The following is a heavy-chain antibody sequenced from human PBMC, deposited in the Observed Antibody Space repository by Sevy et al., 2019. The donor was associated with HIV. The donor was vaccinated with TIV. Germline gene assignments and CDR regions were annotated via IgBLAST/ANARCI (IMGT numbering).Heavy chain of an antibody. Sequence: SETLSLTCSVSGGSITSNNYYWGWIRQPPGKGLEWIGSIYHSGNTYYNPSLKSRVTVSVDTSRSHFSLKVTSVAASDTAVYFCASQPWYRSTYYGFSLSRTFDSWGPGTLVTVSS. D-gene: IGHD6-19*01. CDR1: GGSITSNNYY. CDR3: ASQPWYRSTYYGFSLSRTFDS. CDR2: IYHSGNT. V-gene: IGHV4-39*01. J-gene: IGHJ4*02.